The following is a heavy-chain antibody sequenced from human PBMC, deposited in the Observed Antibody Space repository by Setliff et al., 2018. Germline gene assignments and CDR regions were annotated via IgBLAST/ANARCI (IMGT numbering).Heavy chain of an antibody. CDR3: ARDTRDRYDTSGHYLSLDY. CDR1: GYTLSRHY. D-gene: IGHD3-22*01. CDR2: INPGGGSA. J-gene: IGHJ4*02. Sequence: ASVKVSCKATGYTLSRHYMHWVRQAPGQGLEWMGIINPGGGSASIVEKFQGRVTISADESSSTAYMELSSLRSEDTAVYYCARDTRDRYDTSGHYLSLDYWGQGTLVTVSS. V-gene: IGHV1-46*01.